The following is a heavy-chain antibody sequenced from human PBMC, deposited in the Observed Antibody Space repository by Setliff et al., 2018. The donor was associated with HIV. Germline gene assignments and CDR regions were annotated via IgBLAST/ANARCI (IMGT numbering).Heavy chain of an antibody. J-gene: IGHJ6*03. CDR2: IYYSGNT. CDR1: GGSINSHY. D-gene: IGHD3-3*01. V-gene: IGHV4-59*11. Sequence: SETLSLTCTVSGGSINSHYWSWIRQPPGKGLEWIGYIYYSGNTNYNPSLKSRVTISVDTSKNQFSLKLSSVTAADTAVYYCARLTIFGVVMATYYMDVWGKGTTVTVSS. CDR3: ARLTIFGVVMATYYMDV.